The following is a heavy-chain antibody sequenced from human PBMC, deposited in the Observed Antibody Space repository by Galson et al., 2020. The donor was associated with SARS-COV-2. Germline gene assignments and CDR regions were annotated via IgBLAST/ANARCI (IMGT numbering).Heavy chain of an antibody. Sequence: GESLKISCAASGFTFRNYSMNWVRQAPGKGLEWVSSISTSSSYIYYADSVKGRFTISRDNAKNSLYLQMNSLRAEDTAVYYRARNTAYETWGGPGYYYFGMDVWGQGTTVTVSS. CDR2: ISTSSSYI. J-gene: IGHJ6*02. V-gene: IGHV3-21*01. D-gene: IGHD3-16*01. CDR3: ARNTAYETWGGPGYYYFGMDV. CDR1: GFTFRNYS.